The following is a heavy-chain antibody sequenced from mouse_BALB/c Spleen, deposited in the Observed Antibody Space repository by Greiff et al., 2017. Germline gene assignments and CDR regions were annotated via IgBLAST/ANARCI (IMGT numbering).Heavy chain of an antibody. Sequence: EVQVVESGGGLVKPGGSLKLSCAASGFTFSSYAMSWVRQSPEKRLEWVAEISSGGSYTYYPDTMTGRFTISRDNAKNTLYLEMSSLRSEDTAMCYCAVTTATPWFAYWGQGTLVTVSA. CDR1: GFTFSSYA. D-gene: IGHD1-2*01. CDR3: AVTTATPWFAY. J-gene: IGHJ3*01. V-gene: IGHV5-9-4*01. CDR2: ISSGGSYT.